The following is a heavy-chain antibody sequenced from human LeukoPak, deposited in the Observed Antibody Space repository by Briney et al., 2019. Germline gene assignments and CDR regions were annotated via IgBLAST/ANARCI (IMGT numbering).Heavy chain of an antibody. CDR1: GFTFSNYA. V-gene: IGHV3-23*01. CDR3: AKSQSGWYSFDY. Sequence: GGSLRLSCVASGFTFSNYAMSWVRQAPGKGLEWVSAIGAGGGTTYYADSVKGRFTISRDNSKNTLYLQMNSLRAEDTAVYSCAKSQSGWYSFDYWGQGTLVTVSS. CDR2: IGAGGGTT. J-gene: IGHJ4*02. D-gene: IGHD6-19*01.